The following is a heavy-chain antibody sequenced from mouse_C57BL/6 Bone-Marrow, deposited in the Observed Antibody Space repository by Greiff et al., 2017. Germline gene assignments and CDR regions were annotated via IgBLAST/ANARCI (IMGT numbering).Heavy chain of an antibody. J-gene: IGHJ4*01. CDR1: GYTFTSYG. Sequence: QVQLKQSGAELARPGASVKLSCKASGYTFTSYGISWVKQRTGQGLEWIGEIYPRSGNTYYNEKFKGKATLTADKSSSTAYMELRSLTSEDSAVYFCARGLLWLRRNYAMDYWGQGTSVTVSS. CDR3: ARGLLWLRRNYAMDY. D-gene: IGHD2-9*01. CDR2: IYPRSGNT. V-gene: IGHV1-81*01.